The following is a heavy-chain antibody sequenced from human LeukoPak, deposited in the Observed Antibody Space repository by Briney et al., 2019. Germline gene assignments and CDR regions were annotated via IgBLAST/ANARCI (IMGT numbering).Heavy chain of an antibody. CDR2: ISSSSSYM. CDR1: GFTFSSYS. D-gene: IGHD5-18*01. V-gene: IGHV3-21*04. CDR3: AKNGGYSYGLYYFDY. Sequence: GGSLRLSCAASGFTFSSYSMNWVRQAPGKGLEWVSSISSSSSYMYYADSLTGRFTISRDNSKNMVYLQMDSLRAEDSAVYYCAKNGGYSYGLYYFDYWGQGALVTVSS. J-gene: IGHJ4*02.